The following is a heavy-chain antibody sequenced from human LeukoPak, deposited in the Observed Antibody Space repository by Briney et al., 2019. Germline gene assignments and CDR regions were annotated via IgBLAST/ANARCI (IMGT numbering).Heavy chain of an antibody. CDR3: ARTYYYGSGSPYYFDC. Sequence: ASVKVSCKASGYTFTSYGISWVRQAPGQGLEWMGWISAYNGNTNYAQKLQGRVTMTTDTSTSTAYMELRSLRSDDTAVYYCARTYYYGSGSPYYFDCWGQGTLVTVSS. CDR2: ISAYNGNT. J-gene: IGHJ4*02. V-gene: IGHV1-18*01. CDR1: GYTFTSYG. D-gene: IGHD3-10*01.